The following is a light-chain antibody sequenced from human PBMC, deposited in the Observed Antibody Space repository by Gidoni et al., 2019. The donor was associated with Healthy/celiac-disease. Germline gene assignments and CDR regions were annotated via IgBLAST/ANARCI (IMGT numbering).Light chain of an antibody. J-gene: IGKJ3*01. CDR1: QSVSSN. Sequence: EIVMTQSPATLSVSPGERATLSCRASQSVSSNLAWYQQKPGQAPRLLIDGASTKATGIPARFSGSGSGTEFTLTISSLQSEDFAVYYCQQYNNWPLTFGPGTKVEIK. CDR3: QQYNNWPLT. V-gene: IGKV3-15*01. CDR2: GAS.